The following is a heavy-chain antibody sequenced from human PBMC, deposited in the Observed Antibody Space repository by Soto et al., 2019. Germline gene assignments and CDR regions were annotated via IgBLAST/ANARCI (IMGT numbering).Heavy chain of an antibody. CDR1: GYSFTSYW. Sequence: GESLKISCKGSGYSFTSYWIGWVRQMPGKGLEWMGIIYPGDSDTRYSPSFQGQVTISADKSISTAYLQWSSLKASDTAMYYCARQEKYSSSKRGWFDPWGQGTLVTVSS. D-gene: IGHD6-6*01. V-gene: IGHV5-51*01. CDR2: IYPGDSDT. CDR3: ARQEKYSSSKRGWFDP. J-gene: IGHJ5*02.